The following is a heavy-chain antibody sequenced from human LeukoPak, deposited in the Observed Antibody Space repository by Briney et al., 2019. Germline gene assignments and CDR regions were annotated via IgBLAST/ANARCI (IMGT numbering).Heavy chain of an antibody. D-gene: IGHD3-10*01. J-gene: IGHJ6*02. Sequence: ASVKVSCKASGYTFTGYYMHWVRQAPGQGLEWMGWINPNSGGTNYAQKIQGRVTMTRDTSISTAYMELSRLRSDDTAVYYCARDPAGHMVRGVPYGMDVWGQGTTVTVSS. V-gene: IGHV1-2*02. CDR1: GYTFTGYY. CDR3: ARDPAGHMVRGVPYGMDV. CDR2: INPNSGGT.